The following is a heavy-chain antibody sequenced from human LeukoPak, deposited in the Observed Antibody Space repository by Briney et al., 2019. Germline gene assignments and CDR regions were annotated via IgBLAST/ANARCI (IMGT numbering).Heavy chain of an antibody. D-gene: IGHD4-17*01. J-gene: IGHJ3*02. Sequence: PGGSLRLSCAASGFTFSSYSMNWVRQAPGKGLEWVSSISSSSSYMYYADSVKGRFTISRDNAKNSLYLQMNSQRAEDTAVYYCARANNGDYEDAFDIWGQGTMVTVSS. CDR3: ARANNGDYEDAFDI. CDR2: ISSSSSYM. V-gene: IGHV3-21*01. CDR1: GFTFSSYS.